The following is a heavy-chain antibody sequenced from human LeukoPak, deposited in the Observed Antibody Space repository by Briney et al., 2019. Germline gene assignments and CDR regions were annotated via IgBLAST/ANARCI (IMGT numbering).Heavy chain of an antibody. J-gene: IGHJ4*02. V-gene: IGHV3-9*01. CDR1: GFNFDDYA. CDR2: ISWNAGDI. CDR3: AKGTAMEGYFDY. D-gene: IGHD5-18*01. Sequence: GGSLRLSCTGSGFNFDDYAMHWVRQAPGRGLEWVSSISWNAGDIVYADSVRGRFFISRDNAKNSLYLQMNSLRAEDTALYYCAKGTAMEGYFDYWGQGTLVTVSS.